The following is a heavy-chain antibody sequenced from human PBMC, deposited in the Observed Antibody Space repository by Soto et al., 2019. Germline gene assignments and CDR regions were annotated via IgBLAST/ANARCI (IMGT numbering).Heavy chain of an antibody. V-gene: IGHV1-46*01. CDR2: INPSGGST. CDR1: GYTFTSYY. CDR3: ARDIVVVPAAQQDYYYYGMDV. Sequence: ASVKVSCKASGYTFTSYYMHWVRQAPGQGLEWMGIINPSGGSTSYAQKFQGRVTMTRDTSTSTAYMELSSLRSEDTAVYYCARDIVVVPAAQQDYYYYGMDVWGQGTTVTVPS. D-gene: IGHD2-2*01. J-gene: IGHJ6*02.